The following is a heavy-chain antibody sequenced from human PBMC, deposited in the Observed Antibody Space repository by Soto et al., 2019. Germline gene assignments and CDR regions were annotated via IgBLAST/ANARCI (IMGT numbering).Heavy chain of an antibody. J-gene: IGHJ4*02. CDR3: TGGQDNLAVNFDY. CDR2: IYSGGST. Sequence: PGGSLRLSCAASGFTVSSNYMSWVRQAPGKGLEWVSVIYSGGSTYYADSVKGRFTISRDNSKNTLYLQMNSLRAEDTAVYYCTGGQDNLAVNFDYWGQGTPVTVSS. CDR1: GFTVSSNY. D-gene: IGHD1-1*01. V-gene: IGHV3-66*01.